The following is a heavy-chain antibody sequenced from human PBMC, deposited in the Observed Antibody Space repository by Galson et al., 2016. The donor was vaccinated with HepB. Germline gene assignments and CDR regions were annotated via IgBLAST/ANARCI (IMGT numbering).Heavy chain of an antibody. J-gene: IGHJ4*02. CDR3: ARMLSDRSGFYYFDC. CDR1: GSSITSHY. V-gene: IGHV4-59*11. CDR2: MYNSGST. Sequence: SETLSLTCTVSGSSITSHYWSWLRQPPGKGLEWIGYMYNSGSTHYNPSLKSRVTISVDTSKNQFSLKQSSVTAADTAVYYCARMLSDRSGFYYFDCWGQGILVIVSS. D-gene: IGHD3-22*01.